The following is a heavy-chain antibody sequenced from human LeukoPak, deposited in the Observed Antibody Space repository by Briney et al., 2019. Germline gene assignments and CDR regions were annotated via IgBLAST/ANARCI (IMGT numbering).Heavy chain of an antibody. J-gene: IGHJ4*02. CDR1: GFTFSSYS. V-gene: IGHV3-21*01. CDR3: ARDDGSGSYYCDY. Sequence: GGSLRLSCAACGFTFSSYSMNWVRQAPGKGLEWVSSISSSSSYIYYADSVKGRFTISRDNAKNSLYLQMNSLRAEDTAVYYCARDDGSGSYYCDYWGQGTLVTVSS. D-gene: IGHD3-10*01. CDR2: ISSSSSYI.